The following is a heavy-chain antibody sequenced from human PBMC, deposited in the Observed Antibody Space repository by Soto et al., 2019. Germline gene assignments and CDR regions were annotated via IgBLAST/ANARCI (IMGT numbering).Heavy chain of an antibody. D-gene: IGHD4-4*01. J-gene: IGHJ6*02. CDR2: ISYDGGHK. V-gene: IGHV3-30-3*01. CDR3: ARVKTDYSNPRGPFFFSGMDV. Sequence: QVQLVESGGGVVHPERSLRLSCSASEFTFSSYAMHWVRQAPGKGLEWVAGISYDGGHKFYGDSVRGRLTISRDSSKTTVFLQMNSLRPEDTAAYYCARVKTDYSNPRGPFFFSGMDVWGQGTTVTGSS. CDR1: EFTFSSYA.